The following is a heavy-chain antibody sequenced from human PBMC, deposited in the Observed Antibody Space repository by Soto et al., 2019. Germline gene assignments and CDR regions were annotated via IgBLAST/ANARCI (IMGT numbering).Heavy chain of an antibody. V-gene: IGHV4-31*03. D-gene: IGHD3-22*01. CDR2: IYYSGST. CDR3: ASSIVGATYFQH. Sequence: PSETLSLTCTVSGGSISSGGYYWSWIRQHPGKGLEWIGYIYYSGSTYYNPSLKSRVTISVDTSKNQFSLKLSSVTAADTAVYYCASSIVGATYFQHWGQGTLVTVSS. CDR1: GGSISSGGYY. J-gene: IGHJ1*01.